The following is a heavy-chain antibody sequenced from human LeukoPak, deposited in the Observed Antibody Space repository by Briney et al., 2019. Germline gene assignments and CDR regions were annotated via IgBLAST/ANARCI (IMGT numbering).Heavy chain of an antibody. V-gene: IGHV3-11*01. J-gene: IGHJ4*02. D-gene: IGHD4-23*01. Sequence: PGGSLRLSCAASRFSFSTYPMGWVRRAPGKGLEWLSYISSDGTTIQYADSVKGRFTISRDNAKNSLYLQMNSLRAEDTAVYYCAREERLRWTAYWGQGTLVTVSS. CDR3: AREERLRWTAY. CDR2: ISSDGTTI. CDR1: RFSFSTYP.